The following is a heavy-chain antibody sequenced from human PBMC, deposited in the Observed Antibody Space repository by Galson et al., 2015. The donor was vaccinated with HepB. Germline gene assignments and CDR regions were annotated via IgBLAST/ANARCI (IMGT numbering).Heavy chain of an antibody. CDR2: ITYDGSNK. CDR3: AKDLQYDYCSGPFDF. CDR1: GFTFSSYG. V-gene: IGHV3-30*18. Sequence: SLKLSCAASGFTFSSYGIHWVRQAPGQGLEWVGGITYDGSNKYYADNVQGRVTITRDKSKNTPYLQMNSLRADDTAVYYCAKDLQYDYCSGPFDFWGQGTLVTVSS. J-gene: IGHJ4*01. D-gene: IGHD3-3*01.